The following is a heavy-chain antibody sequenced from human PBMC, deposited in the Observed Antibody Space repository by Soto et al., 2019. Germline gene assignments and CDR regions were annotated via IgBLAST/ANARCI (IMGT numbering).Heavy chain of an antibody. D-gene: IGHD5-18*01. J-gene: IGHJ6*03. CDR1: GGSISSYY. Sequence: SETLSLTCTVSGGSISSYYWSWIRQPPGKGLEWIGYIYYSGSTNYNPSLKSRVTISVDTSKNQFSLKLSSVTAADTAVYYCARGYSYGDVYYYYYYMDVWGKGTTVTVSS. CDR2: IYYSGST. CDR3: ARGYSYGDVYYYYYYMDV. V-gene: IGHV4-59*12.